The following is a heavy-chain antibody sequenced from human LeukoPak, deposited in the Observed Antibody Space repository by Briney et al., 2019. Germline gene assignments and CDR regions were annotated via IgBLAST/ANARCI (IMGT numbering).Heavy chain of an antibody. CDR3: ARDLLGYCSGGSCYLFDY. CDR2: INPNSGGT. D-gene: IGHD2-15*01. V-gene: IGHV1-2*02. CDR1: GYTFTGYY. Sequence: GASVTVSCKASGYTFTGYYMHWVRQAPGQGLEWMGWINPNSGGTNYAQKFQGRVTMTRDTSISTAYMELSRLRSDDTAVYYCARDLLGYCSGGSCYLFDYWGQGTLVTVSS. J-gene: IGHJ4*02.